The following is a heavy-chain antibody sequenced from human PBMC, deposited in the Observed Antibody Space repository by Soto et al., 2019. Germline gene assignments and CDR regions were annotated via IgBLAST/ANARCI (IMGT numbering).Heavy chain of an antibody. Sequence: QVQLVQSGAEVKKPGSSVKVSCKASGGTFSSYAISWVRQAPGQGLEWMGGIIPIFGTANYAQKFQGRVTITADESTSTAYMELSSLRSEDTAVYYCAREGQDGYYPISYYFDYWGQGTLVTVSS. D-gene: IGHD1-26*01. V-gene: IGHV1-69*01. CDR3: AREGQDGYYPISYYFDY. J-gene: IGHJ4*02. CDR1: GGTFSSYA. CDR2: IIPIFGTA.